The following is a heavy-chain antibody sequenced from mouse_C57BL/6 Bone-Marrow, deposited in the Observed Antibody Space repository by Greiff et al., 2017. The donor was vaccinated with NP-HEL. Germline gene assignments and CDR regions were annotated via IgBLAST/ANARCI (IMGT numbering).Heavy chain of an antibody. V-gene: IGHV3-3*01. D-gene: IGHD3-2*02. CDR2: TFYSGIT. Sequence: EVQLVESGPSLVRPSQTLSLTCTVTGFSIHSDCYWIWNRPFPGNKPEYIPYTFYSGITYYTPSLECPTYITRDTSKNQLSLNWSSVTTDDTATDYSARDQGYAMDYWGQETSVTVSS. CDR1: GFSIHSDCY. J-gene: IGHJ4*01. CDR3: ARDQGYAMDY.